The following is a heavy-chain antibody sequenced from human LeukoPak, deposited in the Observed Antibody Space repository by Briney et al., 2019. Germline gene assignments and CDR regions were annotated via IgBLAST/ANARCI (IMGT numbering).Heavy chain of an antibody. Sequence: GGSLRLSCAASGFTFSDYYMSWIRQAPGEGLEWGGRIKSKTAGGTTDYAAPVKGRFTISRDDSKNTLYLQMNSLKTEDTAVYYCTTIGYCSSTSCYKIDYWGQGTLVTVSS. J-gene: IGHJ4*02. CDR2: IKSKTAGGTT. D-gene: IGHD2-2*02. V-gene: IGHV3-15*01. CDR1: GFTFSDYY. CDR3: TTIGYCSSTSCYKIDY.